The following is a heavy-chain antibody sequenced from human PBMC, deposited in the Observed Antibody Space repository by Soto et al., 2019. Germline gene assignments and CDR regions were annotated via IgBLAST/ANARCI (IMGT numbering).Heavy chain of an antibody. V-gene: IGHV3-21*01. CDR1: GFTFSSYS. Sequence: EVQLVESGGGLVKPGGSLRLSCAASGFTFSSYSMNWVRQAPGKGLEWVSSIRSSSSYIYYADSVKGRFTISRDNAKNSLYLQMNSLRAEDTAVYYCARDSYSSGWYGYYFDYWGQGTLVTVSS. CDR3: ARDSYSSGWYGYYFDY. CDR2: IRSSSSYI. J-gene: IGHJ4*02. D-gene: IGHD6-19*01.